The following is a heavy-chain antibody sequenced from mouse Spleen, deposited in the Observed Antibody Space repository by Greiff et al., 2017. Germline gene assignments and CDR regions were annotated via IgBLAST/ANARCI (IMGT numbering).Heavy chain of an antibody. V-gene: IGHV5-9-3*01. CDR1: GFTFSSYA. Sequence: EVKLVESGGGLVKPGGSLKLSCAASGFTFSSYAMSWVRQTPEKRLEWVATISSGGSYTYYPDSVKGRFTISRDNGKNTLYLQMSSLRSEDTAMYYCSRQDFRNTMDYWGQGTSVTVSS. CDR3: SRQDFRNTMDY. D-gene: IGHD5-2*01. CDR2: ISSGGSYT. J-gene: IGHJ4*01.